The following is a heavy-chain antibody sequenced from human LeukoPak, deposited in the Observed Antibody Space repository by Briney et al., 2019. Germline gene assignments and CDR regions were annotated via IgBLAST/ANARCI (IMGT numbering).Heavy chain of an antibody. V-gene: IGHV3-11*01. CDR2: ISTSGTTI. J-gene: IGHJ4*02. D-gene: IGHD3-10*01. CDR3: ARVAVNYYGSGTYEDY. CDR1: GFTFTVYY. Sequence: GGSLRLSCAASGFTFTVYYMSWIRQAPGKGLEWISSISTSGTTIYNADSVKGRFTISRDNARNSLYLQMNSLRAEDTAVYYCARVAVNYYGSGTYEDYWGQGTLVTVSS.